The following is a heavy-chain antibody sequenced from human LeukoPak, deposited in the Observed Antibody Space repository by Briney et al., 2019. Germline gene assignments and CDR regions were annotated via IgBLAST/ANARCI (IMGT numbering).Heavy chain of an antibody. CDR3: ARQPRYYYDSSGYYPDAFDI. V-gene: IGHV4-39*01. J-gene: IGHJ3*02. CDR2: IYYSGST. D-gene: IGHD3-22*01. Sequence: SETLSLTCTVSGGSISSSSYYWGWIPQPPGKGLEWIGSIYYSGSTYYNPSLKSRVTISVDTSKNQLSLKLSSVTAADTAVYYCARQPRYYYDSSGYYPDAFDIWGQGTMVSVSS. CDR1: GGSISSSSYY.